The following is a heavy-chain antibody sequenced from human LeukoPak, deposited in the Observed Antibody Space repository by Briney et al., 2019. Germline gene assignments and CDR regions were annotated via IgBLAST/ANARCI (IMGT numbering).Heavy chain of an antibody. Sequence: GGSLRLSCAASGFTVSSKYMSWVRQAPGKGLEWVSVIYTGETTYYADSVKGRFTISRDNSKNTLYLQMDGLRAEDTAVYYCARDRRGYCSSTSCYIFDYWGQGTLVTVSS. CDR3: ARDRRGYCSSTSCYIFDY. CDR1: GFTVSSKY. D-gene: IGHD2-2*02. CDR2: IYTGETT. J-gene: IGHJ4*02. V-gene: IGHV3-66*01.